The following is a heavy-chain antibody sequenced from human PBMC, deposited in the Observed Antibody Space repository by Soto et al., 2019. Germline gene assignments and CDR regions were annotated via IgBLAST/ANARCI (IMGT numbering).Heavy chain of an antibody. CDR3: ARERTVAGFDP. D-gene: IGHD6-19*01. V-gene: IGHV1-8*01. J-gene: IGHJ5*02. CDR2: MNPNSSNT. Sequence: QVQLVQSGAEVKKPGASVKVSCQASGYTFTSYDITWVRQATGQGLEWMGWMNPNSSNTGYAQKYQGRVTMTRNTFISTAYMELSSLRSEDPDMYNCARERTVAGFDPWGQGTLVTVSP. CDR1: GYTFTSYD.